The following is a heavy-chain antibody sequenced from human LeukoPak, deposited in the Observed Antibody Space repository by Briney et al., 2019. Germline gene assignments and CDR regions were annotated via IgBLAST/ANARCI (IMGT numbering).Heavy chain of an antibody. D-gene: IGHD5-18*01. J-gene: IGHJ4*02. CDR1: GFTFSSYW. Sequence: PGGSLRLSCAASGFTFSSYWMSWVRQAPGKGLEWVANIKQDGSEKYYVDSVKGRFTISRDNAKNSLCLQMNSLRAEDTAVYYCAGDLGPVDTAMRWGQGTLVTVSS. V-gene: IGHV3-7*01. CDR2: IKQDGSEK. CDR3: AGDLGPVDTAMR.